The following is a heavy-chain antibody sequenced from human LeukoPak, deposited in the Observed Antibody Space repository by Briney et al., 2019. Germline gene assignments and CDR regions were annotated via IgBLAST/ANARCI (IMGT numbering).Heavy chain of an antibody. J-gene: IGHJ4*02. D-gene: IGHD5-24*01. CDR3: AFGRAGEMATNLDY. CDR2: ISGSGVST. V-gene: IGHV3-23*01. CDR1: GFSSSGYW. Sequence: GGSLRLSCAASGFSSSGYWMSWVRQTPGKGLEWVSAISGSGVSTDYADSVKGRLTISRDNSKNTLNLQMNSLRAEDTAVYYCAFGRAGEMATNLDYWGQGTLVTVSS.